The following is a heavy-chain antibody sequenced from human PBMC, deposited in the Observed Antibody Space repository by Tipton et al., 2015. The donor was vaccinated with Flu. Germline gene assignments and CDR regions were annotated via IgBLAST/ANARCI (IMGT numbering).Heavy chain of an antibody. J-gene: IGHJ4*02. D-gene: IGHD2-21*02. Sequence: QLVQSGGGLVKPGGSLRLSCAASGFTFSNAWMSWVRQAPGKGLEWVGRIKSKSDGEKTDYAESVKGRFTVSRDASKNTLYLQMNSLKTEDTAVYYCTTDCSGGACYSEGPYGYWCQGTLVTVSS. CDR1: GFTFSNAW. V-gene: IGHV3-15*01. CDR2: IKSKSDGEKT. CDR3: TTDCSGGACYSEGPYGY.